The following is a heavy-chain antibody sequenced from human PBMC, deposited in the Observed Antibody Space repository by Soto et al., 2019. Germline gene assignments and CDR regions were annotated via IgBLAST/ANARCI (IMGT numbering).Heavy chain of an antibody. CDR2: INPNSGGT. J-gene: IGHJ6*02. CDR1: GYTFTGYY. CDR3: ARDMGIAAAYGMDV. V-gene: IGHV1-2*04. Sequence: QVQLVQSGAEVKKPGASVKVSCKASGYTFTGYYMHWVRQAPGQGLEWMGWINPNSGGTNNAQKFQGWVTMTRDTSISTAYMELSRLRSDDTAVYYCARDMGIAAAYGMDVWGQGTTVTVSS. D-gene: IGHD6-13*01.